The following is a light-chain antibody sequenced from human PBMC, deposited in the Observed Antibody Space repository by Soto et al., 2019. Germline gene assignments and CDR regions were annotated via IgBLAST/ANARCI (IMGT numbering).Light chain of an antibody. Sequence: DIQMTQSPSSLSASVGDRVTITCRASENINKYLNWYQHKPGRAPRLLIYAAANLQGGVPSRFSGSGSGTDLTLTISSLQPEDFATDYCQQSHSTLSVTFGGGTKVEI. J-gene: IGKJ4*01. V-gene: IGKV1-39*01. CDR2: AAA. CDR3: QQSHSTLSVT. CDR1: ENINKY.